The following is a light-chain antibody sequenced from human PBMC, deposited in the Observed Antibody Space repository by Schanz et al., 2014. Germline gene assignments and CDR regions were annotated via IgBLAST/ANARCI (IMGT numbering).Light chain of an antibody. V-gene: IGKV1-6*01. CDR3: QQLNSYPWT. Sequence: AIQMTQSPSSLSASVGDRVNITCRASQGIGDALGWYQQKPGQAPNLLIYAATHLRSGVPSRFSGSGSGTDFTLTISSLQPEDFATYYCQQLNSYPWTFGQGTKVEIK. J-gene: IGKJ1*01. CDR2: AAT. CDR1: QGIGDA.